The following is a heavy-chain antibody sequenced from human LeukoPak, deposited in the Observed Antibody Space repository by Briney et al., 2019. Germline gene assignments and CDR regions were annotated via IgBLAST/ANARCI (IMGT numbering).Heavy chain of an antibody. CDR1: GYSISSGYY. V-gene: IGHV4-38-2*02. CDR3: ARASKIYGFDY. CDR2: IYHSGST. J-gene: IGHJ4*02. Sequence: SETLSLTCTVSGYSISSGYYWGWIRQPPGKGLEWIGSIYHSGSTYYNPSLKSRVTISVDTSKNQFSLKLSSVTAADTAVYYCARASKIYGFDYWGQGTLVTVSS. D-gene: IGHD3-10*01.